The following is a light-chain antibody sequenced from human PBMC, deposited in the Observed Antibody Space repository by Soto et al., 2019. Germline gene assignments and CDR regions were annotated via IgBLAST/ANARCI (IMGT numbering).Light chain of an antibody. V-gene: IGKV3-20*01. CDR3: QPYGSSPRLT. CDR2: GAC. Sequence: EIVLTQSPGTLSLSPGERATLSCRASQSVSSIYLAWYQHKPGHGPGLRIHGACGRARGIRVRVRVSGSGSEFDLTISIMKLEDVEVEECQPYGSSPRLTFGEGTKVDIK. CDR1: QSVSSIY. J-gene: IGKJ4*02.